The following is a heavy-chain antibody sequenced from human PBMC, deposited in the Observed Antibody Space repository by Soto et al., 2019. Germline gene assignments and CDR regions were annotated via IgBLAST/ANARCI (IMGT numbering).Heavy chain of an antibody. Sequence: SETLSLTCTFSGGSISSGDYYWSWIRQPPGKGLEWIGYIYYSGSTYYNPSLKSRVTISVDTSKNQFSLKLSSVTAADTAVYYCARGGFTFGELSLDYYGMDVWGQGTTVTVSS. D-gene: IGHD3-10*01. CDR2: IYYSGST. V-gene: IGHV4-30-4*01. CDR1: GGSISSGDYY. CDR3: ARGGFTFGELSLDYYGMDV. J-gene: IGHJ6*02.